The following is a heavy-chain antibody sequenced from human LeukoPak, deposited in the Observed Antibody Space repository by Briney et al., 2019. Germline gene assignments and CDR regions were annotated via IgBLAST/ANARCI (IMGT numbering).Heavy chain of an antibody. CDR3: TTELGLSFGVRYFDH. CDR1: GFTFSNAW. Sequence: GGSLRLFCAASGFTFSNAWMSWVRQAPGEGLEWVGHIKSKIDGETTGYAAPVKGRFTISRDDSKNMLYLQMNSLKTEDTAVYYCTTELGLSFGVRYFDHWGQGTSATVSS. V-gene: IGHV3-15*01. D-gene: IGHD3-10*01. CDR2: IKSKIDGETT. J-gene: IGHJ4*02.